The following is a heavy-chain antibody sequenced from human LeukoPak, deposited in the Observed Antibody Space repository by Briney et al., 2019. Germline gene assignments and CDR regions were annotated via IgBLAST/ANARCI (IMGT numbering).Heavy chain of an antibody. CDR2: INHSGST. CDR3: ARSPDTAMVFDY. CDR1: GGSFSGYY. J-gene: IGHJ4*02. D-gene: IGHD5-18*01. Sequence: PSETLSLTCAVYGGSFSGYYWSWIRQPPGKGLEWIGEINHSGSTNYNPSLKSRVTISVDTSKNQFSLKLSSVTAADTAVYYCARSPDTAMVFDYWGQGTLVTVSS. V-gene: IGHV4-34*01.